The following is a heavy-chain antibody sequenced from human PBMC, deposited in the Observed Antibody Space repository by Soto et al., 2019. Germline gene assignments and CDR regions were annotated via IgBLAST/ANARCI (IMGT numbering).Heavy chain of an antibody. CDR2: ISGSGGST. V-gene: IGHV3-23*01. CDR3: AKEGIAAAGSAHYYYYYYMDV. J-gene: IGHJ6*03. Sequence: GGSLRLSCAASGFTFSSYAMSWVRQAPGKGLEWVSAISGSGGSTYYADSVKGRFTISRDNSKNTLYLQMNSLRAEDTAVYYCAKEGIAAAGSAHYYYYYYMDVWGKGTTVTVSS. D-gene: IGHD6-13*01. CDR1: GFTFSSYA.